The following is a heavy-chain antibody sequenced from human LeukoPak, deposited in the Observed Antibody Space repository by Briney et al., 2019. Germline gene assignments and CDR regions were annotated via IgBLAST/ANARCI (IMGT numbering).Heavy chain of an antibody. D-gene: IGHD1-26*01. CDR3: ARDVIVGATDY. J-gene: IGHJ4*02. V-gene: IGHV3-7*01. CDR1: GFTFSSYR. Sequence: GGSLRLSCAASGFTFSSYRMSWVRQAPGKGLEWVANIKQDGSEKYYVDSVKGRFTISRDNAKNSLYLQMNSLRAEDTAVYYCARDVIVGATDYWGQGTLVTVSS. CDR2: IKQDGSEK.